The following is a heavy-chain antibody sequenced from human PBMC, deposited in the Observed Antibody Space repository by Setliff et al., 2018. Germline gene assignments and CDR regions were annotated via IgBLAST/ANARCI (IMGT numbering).Heavy chain of an antibody. V-gene: IGHV3-7*01. Sequence: PGGSLRLSCTSSGFTFSTYWMSWVRQAPGKGLEWVANIKHDGSEKNYVDSVKGRFTISRDNAENSLYLQMNSLRAEDTAVYYCARDHIYRGGSWYDYFDSWGQGTLVTVS. CDR1: GFTFSTYW. CDR2: IKHDGSEK. D-gene: IGHD2-15*01. CDR3: ARDHIYRGGSWYDYFDS. J-gene: IGHJ4*02.